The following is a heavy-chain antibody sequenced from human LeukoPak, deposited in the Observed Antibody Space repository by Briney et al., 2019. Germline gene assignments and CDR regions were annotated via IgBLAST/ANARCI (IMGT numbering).Heavy chain of an antibody. J-gene: IGHJ6*03. CDR1: GGSTRSGDYY. D-gene: IGHD4-23*01. CDR2: IYYSGTT. CDR3: ARYGGGDYYYYYYMDV. V-gene: IGHV4-30-4*01. Sequence: PSETLSLTCTVSGGSTRSGDYYWSWIRHPPGKGLEWIGYIYYSGTTYYNPSLRSRVTMSIDTSTDQFSLKLSSVTAADTAVYYCARYGGGDYYYYYYMDVWGKGTTVTVSS.